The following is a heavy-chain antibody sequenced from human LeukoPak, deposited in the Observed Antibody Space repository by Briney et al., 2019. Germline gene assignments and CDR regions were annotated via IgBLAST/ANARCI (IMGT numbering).Heavy chain of an antibody. J-gene: IGHJ4*02. Sequence: SETLSLTCTVSGGSISSYFWSWVRQPAGKGLEWIGHIYSSGSTKYNPSLKSRVTMSIDTSKNQFSLKVSSVTAADTAVYYCASSSAMVTHSFDYWGQGTLVTVSS. CDR3: ASSSAMVTHSFDY. CDR2: IYSSGST. D-gene: IGHD5-18*01. V-gene: IGHV4-4*07. CDR1: GGSISSYF.